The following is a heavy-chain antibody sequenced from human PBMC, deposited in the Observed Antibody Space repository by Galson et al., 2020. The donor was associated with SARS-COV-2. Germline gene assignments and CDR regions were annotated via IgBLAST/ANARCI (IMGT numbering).Heavy chain of an antibody. V-gene: IGHV3-9*03. CDR1: GFTFQDYA. J-gene: IGHJ4*02. D-gene: IGHD6-19*01. Sequence: GGSLRLSCAASGFTFQDYAMHWVRQAPGKGLEWVSGIGWNSGTTGYADSVKGRFTISRDNAKNSLYLQMNSVRPEDMALYYCAKGKFSGIGVAGWGYHFDSWGQGTLVTVSS. CDR2: IGWNSGTT. CDR3: AKGKFSGIGVAGWGYHFDS.